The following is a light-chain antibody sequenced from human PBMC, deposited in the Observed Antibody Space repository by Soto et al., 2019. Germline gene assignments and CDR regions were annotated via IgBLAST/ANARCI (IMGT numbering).Light chain of an antibody. Sequence: EIVLTQSPATLSLSPGERATLSCRASQSVSSSRLAWYQQKPGQAPRLLISGASTRATGIPARFSGSGSGTDFTLTISRLQPEDFATYYCQQSYSTPITFGQGTRLEIK. CDR2: GAS. J-gene: IGKJ5*01. CDR3: QQSYSTPIT. V-gene: IGKV3-20*02. CDR1: QSVSSSR.